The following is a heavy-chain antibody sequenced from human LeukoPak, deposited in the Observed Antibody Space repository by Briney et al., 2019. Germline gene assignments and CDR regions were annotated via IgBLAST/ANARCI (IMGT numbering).Heavy chain of an antibody. CDR2: THHTGST. CDR1: GGPVTEYY. D-gene: IGHD1-26*01. J-gene: IGHJ4*02. V-gene: IGHV4-59*02. Sequence: SETLSLTCSVSGGPVTEYYWSWIRQPPGKGLEWIGYTHHTGSTNYSPSLKSRVTMSVDPSRNQFSLKLVSVTAADTAVYYCARDRGSTGYYYLDSWGQGILVTVSS. CDR3: ARDRGSTGYYYLDS.